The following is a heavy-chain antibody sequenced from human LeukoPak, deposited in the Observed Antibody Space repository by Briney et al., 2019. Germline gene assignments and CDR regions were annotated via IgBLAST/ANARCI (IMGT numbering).Heavy chain of an antibody. CDR2: TYYRSKWYN. J-gene: IGHJ5*02. CDR3: ARGGRLRFLGWPKGGNWFDP. CDR1: GDSVSSDSAA. V-gene: IGHV6-1*01. D-gene: IGHD3-3*01. Sequence: SQTLPLTCAISGDSVSSDSAAWNWIRQSPSRGLKWLGRTYYRSKWYNDYAVSVKSRITINPDTSKNQFSLQLNSVTPEDTAVYYCARGGRLRFLGWPKGGNWFDPWGQGTLVTVSS.